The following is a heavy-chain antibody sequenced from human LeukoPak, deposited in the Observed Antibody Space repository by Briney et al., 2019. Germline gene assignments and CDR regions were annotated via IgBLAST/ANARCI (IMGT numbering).Heavy chain of an antibody. CDR1: GFTVSSNY. V-gene: IGHV3-53*01. J-gene: IGHJ4*02. CDR2: IYSSGST. CDR3: ARSAIFTPFDY. D-gene: IGHD3-9*01. Sequence: GGSLRLSCAASGFTVSSNYMSWVRQAPGKGLEWVSVIYSSGSTYYADSVKSRFTISRDNSKNTLYLQMNSLRAEDTAVYYGARSAIFTPFDYWGQGTLVTVYS.